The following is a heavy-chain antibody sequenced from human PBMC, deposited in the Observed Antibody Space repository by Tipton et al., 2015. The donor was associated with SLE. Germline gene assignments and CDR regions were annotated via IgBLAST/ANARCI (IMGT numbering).Heavy chain of an antibody. J-gene: IGHJ4*02. CDR2: IRSETYGGTT. CDR1: GFDVSANN. CDR3: TRDVEAYGDYIY. V-gene: IGHV3-49*04. Sequence: SLRLSCAASGFDVSANNINWVRQAPGRGLEWVGFIRSETYGGTTEIAASLKGRFTISRDDSKGIAYLQMNSLRTEDTAIYYCTRDVEAYGDYIYWGQGTLVAVSS. D-gene: IGHD4-17*01.